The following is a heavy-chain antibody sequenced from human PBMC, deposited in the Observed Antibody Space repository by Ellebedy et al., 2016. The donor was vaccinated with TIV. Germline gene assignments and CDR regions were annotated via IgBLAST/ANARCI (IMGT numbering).Heavy chain of an antibody. J-gene: IGHJ4*02. D-gene: IGHD2-8*01. Sequence: SGPTLVKPTQTLTLTCTFSGFSLSTTRMRVSWIRQPPGKALEWLARIDWDDDKFYSTSLKTRLTISKHTSKNQVVLTMTNMDPVDTATYYCARTKSCSNGVCYPFDYWGQGTLVTVTS. CDR1: GFSLSTTRMR. CDR2: IDWDDDK. V-gene: IGHV2-70*04. CDR3: ARTKSCSNGVCYPFDY.